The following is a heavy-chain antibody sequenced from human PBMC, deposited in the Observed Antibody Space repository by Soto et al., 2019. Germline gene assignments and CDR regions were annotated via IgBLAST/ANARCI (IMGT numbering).Heavy chain of an antibody. D-gene: IGHD1-26*01. Sequence: PGGSLRLSCAVSGFPFSSYSMHWVRQAPGKGLEWVAIMSSDGSNEYYADSVKGRFTIFRDNSKNTLYLQINSLRTGDTAVYYCAKNHHASGDYYGLDFWGQGTTVTVSS. J-gene: IGHJ6*02. V-gene: IGHV3-30*18. CDR3: AKNHHASGDYYGLDF. CDR1: GFPFSSYS. CDR2: MSSDGSNE.